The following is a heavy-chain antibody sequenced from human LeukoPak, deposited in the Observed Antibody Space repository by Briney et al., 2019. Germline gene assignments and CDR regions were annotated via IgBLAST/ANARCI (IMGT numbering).Heavy chain of an antibody. CDR2: ISGSGGST. CDR3: AKNSSSWYSG. J-gene: IGHJ4*02. V-gene: IGHV3-23*01. D-gene: IGHD6-13*01. Sequence: GRSLRLFCAASRLPFSIYAMSCAPYAPGKGLEWVSAISGSGGSTSYADSVKGRFTISRDNSKNTVYLQMNSLRAEDTAVYFCAKNSSSWYSGWGQGTLVTVSS. CDR1: RLPFSIYA.